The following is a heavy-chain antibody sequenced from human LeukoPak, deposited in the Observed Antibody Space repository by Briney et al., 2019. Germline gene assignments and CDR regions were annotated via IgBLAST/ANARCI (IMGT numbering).Heavy chain of an antibody. CDR2: ISYSGST. CDR3: ARSLAAANWFAP. V-gene: IGHV4-59*11. D-gene: IGHD6-13*01. CDR1: GGSISSHY. Sequence: SETLSLTCTVSGGSISSHYWSWIRQPPGKGLEWIGDISYSGSTNYNPSLKSRVTISVNTSKTQFSLKLSSVTPATPAVYYCARSLAAANWFAPWGQGTLVTVSS. J-gene: IGHJ5*02.